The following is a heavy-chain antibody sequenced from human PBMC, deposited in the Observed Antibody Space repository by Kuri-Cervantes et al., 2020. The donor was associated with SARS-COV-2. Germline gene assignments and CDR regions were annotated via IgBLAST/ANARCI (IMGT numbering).Heavy chain of an antibody. CDR1: GFTANTNY. CDR2: RG. CDR3: AAYYDSSGYSPLAY. D-gene: IGHD3-22*01. J-gene: IGHJ4*02. Sequence: GESLKISCAASGFTANTNYMIWVRQAPGKGLEWVSLRGRHADSVKGRFAISRDNTKNTLFPQMNRLRPEDTAVYYCAAYYDSSGYSPLAYWGQGTLVTVSS. V-gene: IGHV3-53*05.